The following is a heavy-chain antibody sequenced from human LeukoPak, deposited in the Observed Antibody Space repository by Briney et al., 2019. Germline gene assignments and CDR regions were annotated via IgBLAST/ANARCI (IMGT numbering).Heavy chain of an antibody. CDR2: INPSGGST. V-gene: IGHV1-46*01. CDR3: ARDIPYEVTFGGATVMGSFVLDY. CDR1: QYNFTSYY. J-gene: IGHJ4*02. Sequence: GASVKVSCKASQYNFTSYYIHWVRQAPGQGLEWMGIINPSGGSTSYAQKFQGRVTMTRDTSTTTVYIELSSLRSEDTAVYYCARDIPYEVTFGGATVMGSFVLDYWGQGTLVTVSS. D-gene: IGHD3-16*02.